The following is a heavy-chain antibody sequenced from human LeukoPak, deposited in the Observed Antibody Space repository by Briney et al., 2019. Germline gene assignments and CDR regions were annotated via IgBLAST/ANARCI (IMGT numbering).Heavy chain of an antibody. V-gene: IGHV3-23*01. CDR3: AKMPSYYYGPGSYYYFDY. D-gene: IGHD3-10*01. J-gene: IGHJ4*02. Sequence: GGSLRLSCAASGFTFSSYAMSWVRQAPGKGLEWVSAISGSGGSTYYADSVKGRFTISRDNSKNTLHLQMNSLRAEDTAVYYCAKMPSYYYGPGSYYYFDYWGQGTLVTVSS. CDR2: ISGSGGST. CDR1: GFTFSSYA.